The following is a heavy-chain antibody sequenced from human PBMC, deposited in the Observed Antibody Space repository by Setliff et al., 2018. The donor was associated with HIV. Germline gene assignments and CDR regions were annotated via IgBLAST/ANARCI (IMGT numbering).Heavy chain of an antibody. D-gene: IGHD3-16*02. CDR3: VKGYCDTATCLPFDS. J-gene: IGHJ4*02. CDR2: VSNSGSEV. V-gene: IGHV3-23*01. Sequence: HPGGSLRLSCVASDFTFRDYGMAWVRQGPGKGLEWVAGVSNSGSEVYYADSVGGRFTISRDNSRDTVYLQMDSLRPDDTAVYYCVKGYCDTATCLPFDSWGQGTLVTVSS. CDR1: DFTFRDYG.